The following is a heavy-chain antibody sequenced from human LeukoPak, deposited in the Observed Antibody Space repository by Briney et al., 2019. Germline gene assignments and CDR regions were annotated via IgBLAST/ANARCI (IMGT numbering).Heavy chain of an antibody. CDR1: GFTFSSYW. CDR2: IKQDGSEK. Sequence: GGSLRLSCAASGFTFSSYWMSWVRQAPGKGLEWVANIKQDGSEKYYVDSVKGRFTISRDNAKNSLYLQMNSLRAEDTAVYYCARDGIVGATGAFDYWGQGTLVTVSS. V-gene: IGHV3-7*01. CDR3: ARDGIVGATGAFDY. J-gene: IGHJ4*02. D-gene: IGHD1-26*01.